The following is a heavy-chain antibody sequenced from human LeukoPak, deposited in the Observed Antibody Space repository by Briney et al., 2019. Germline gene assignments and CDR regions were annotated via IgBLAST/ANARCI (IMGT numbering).Heavy chain of an antibody. J-gene: IGHJ3*02. CDR3: ARDRGYSYGSAFDI. V-gene: IGHV3-11*01. D-gene: IGHD5-18*01. CDR1: GFTFSEYY. Sequence: PGGSLRLSCAASGFTFSEYYMSWIRQAPGKGLEWVSYISSSGSTIYYADSVKGRFTISRDNAKNSLYLQMNSLRAEDTAVYYCARDRGYSYGSAFDIWGQGTMVTVSS. CDR2: ISSSGSTI.